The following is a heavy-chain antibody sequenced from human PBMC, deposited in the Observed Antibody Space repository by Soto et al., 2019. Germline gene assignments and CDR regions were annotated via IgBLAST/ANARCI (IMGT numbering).Heavy chain of an antibody. D-gene: IGHD2-15*01. CDR2: IFYTGST. V-gene: IGHV4-31*03. J-gene: IGHJ4*02. CDR1: GGSISSGGYY. Sequence: PSETLSLTCTVSGGSISSGGYYWSWIRQHPGKDLEWIGYIFYTGSTYYNPSLESRVTISIDRSKNQFSLKLNSVTAADTAVYYCARTTTLENYFDYWGQGTLVTVSS. CDR3: ARTTTLENYFDY.